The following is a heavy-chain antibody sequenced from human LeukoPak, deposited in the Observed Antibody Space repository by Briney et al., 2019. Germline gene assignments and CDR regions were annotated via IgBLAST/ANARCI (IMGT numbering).Heavy chain of an antibody. D-gene: IGHD6-25*01. CDR3: ARLAAELDAFDI. V-gene: IGHV1-69*13. Sequence: ASVKVSCKASGGTFSSYAISWERQAPGQGLEWMGGIIPIFGTANYAQKFQGRVTITADESTSTAYMGLSSLRSEDTAVYYCARLAAELDAFDIWGQGTMVTVSS. CDR1: GGTFSSYA. J-gene: IGHJ3*02. CDR2: IIPIFGTA.